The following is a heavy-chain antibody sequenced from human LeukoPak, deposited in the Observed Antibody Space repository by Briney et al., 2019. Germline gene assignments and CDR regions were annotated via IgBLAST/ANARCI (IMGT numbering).Heavy chain of an antibody. Sequence: GGSLRLSCAASGFTFSSYAMSWVRQAPGKGLEWVSAISGSGGSTYYADSVKGRFTISRDNSKNTLYLQMNSLRAENTAVYYCAKAPYYYDRHPIWGQGTMVTVSS. CDR3: AKAPYYYDRHPI. V-gene: IGHV3-23*01. D-gene: IGHD3-22*01. CDR1: GFTFSSYA. J-gene: IGHJ3*02. CDR2: ISGSGGST.